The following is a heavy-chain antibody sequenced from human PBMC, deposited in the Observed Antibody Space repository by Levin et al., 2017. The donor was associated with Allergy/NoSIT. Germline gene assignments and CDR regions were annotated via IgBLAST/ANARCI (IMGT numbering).Heavy chain of an antibody. CDR3: ARHSSVAEPLDP. D-gene: IGHD6-19*01. J-gene: IGHJ5*02. CDR1: GGSIRRSNSF. Sequence: SETLSLTCTVAGGSIRRSNSFWGWIRQPPGKGLQWIGSIYHTGSTYSNPSLTGRVTMSVDTSRNQFSLNLRAVTAADTAVYYCARHSSVAEPLDPWGQGTLVTVSS. V-gene: IGHV4-39*01. CDR2: IYHTGST.